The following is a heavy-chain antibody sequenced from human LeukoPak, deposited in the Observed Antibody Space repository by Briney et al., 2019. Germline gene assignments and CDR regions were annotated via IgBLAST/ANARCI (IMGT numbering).Heavy chain of an antibody. J-gene: IGHJ4*02. V-gene: IGHV4-59*08. Sequence: SETLSLTCTVSGGSISSFFWNWIRQPPGKGLEWIGYIHYTGSTKDNPSLKSRVTISVDTFKNQFSLRLRSVTAADTAVYYCARVRAVAGTPPDYWGQGTLVTVSS. D-gene: IGHD6-19*01. CDR1: GGSISSFF. CDR2: IHYTGST. CDR3: ARVRAVAGTPPDY.